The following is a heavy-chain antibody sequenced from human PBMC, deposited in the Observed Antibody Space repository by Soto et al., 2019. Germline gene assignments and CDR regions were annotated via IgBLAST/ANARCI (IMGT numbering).Heavy chain of an antibody. V-gene: IGHV3-30*18. D-gene: IGHD3-16*01. Sequence: QVQLVESGGGVVQPGRSLRLSCTASIFSFSNYDIHWVRQAPGKGLDWVAVMSSDGNKEYYADSVRGRFTISRDNSKSTMYLQMNSLRGEDTAVYYCAKETTSRGGIDNWGQGTLVTVSS. CDR1: IFSFSNYD. CDR3: AKETTSRGGIDN. J-gene: IGHJ4*02. CDR2: MSSDGNKE.